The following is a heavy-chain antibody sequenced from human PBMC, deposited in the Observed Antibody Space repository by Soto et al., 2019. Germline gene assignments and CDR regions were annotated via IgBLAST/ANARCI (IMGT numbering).Heavy chain of an antibody. V-gene: IGHV3-30-3*01. D-gene: IGHD3-22*01. CDR3: AREDDSSGHAGTFQH. CDR2: ISVDGSST. Sequence: QVQLVESGGGVVQPGRSLRLSCTASGFSFSTYVMHWVRQAPGEGLEWVAGISVDGSSTHYADSVKGRFTISRDNSKNTVYLQMDSLTPEETTVYFCAREDDSSGHAGTFQHWGQGTLVTVSS. CDR1: GFSFSTYV. J-gene: IGHJ1*01.